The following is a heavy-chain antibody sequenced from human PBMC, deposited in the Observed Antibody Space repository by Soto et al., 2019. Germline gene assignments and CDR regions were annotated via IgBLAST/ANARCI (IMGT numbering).Heavy chain of an antibody. Sequence: GGSLRLSCAASGFTFSSYSMNWVRQAPGKGLEWVSSISSSSSYIYYADSVKGRFTISRDNAKNSLYLQMNSLRAEDTAVYYCARVGVNDFWSGYGMDVWGQGTTVTVSS. CDR2: ISSSSSYI. V-gene: IGHV3-21*01. D-gene: IGHD3-3*01. J-gene: IGHJ6*02. CDR3: ARVGVNDFWSGYGMDV. CDR1: GFTFSSYS.